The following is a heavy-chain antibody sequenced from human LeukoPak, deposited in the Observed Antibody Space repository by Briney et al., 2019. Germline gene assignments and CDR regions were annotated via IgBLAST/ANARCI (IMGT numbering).Heavy chain of an antibody. CDR1: GGSISSSSYY. J-gene: IGHJ3*02. V-gene: IGHV4-39*07. CDR2: IYYSGNT. D-gene: IGHD6-19*01. CDR3: ARLGDSSVAIEAFDI. Sequence: SETLSLTCSVSGGSISSSSYYWGWIRQPPGKGLEWIGSIYYSGNTYYNPSLKSRVSISVDTSKNQFSLKLSSVTAADTAVYYCARLGDSSVAIEAFDIWGQGTMVTVSS.